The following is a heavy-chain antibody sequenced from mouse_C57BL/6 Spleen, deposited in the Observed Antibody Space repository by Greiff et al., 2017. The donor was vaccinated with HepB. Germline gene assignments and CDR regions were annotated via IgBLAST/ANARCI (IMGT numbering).Heavy chain of an antibody. Sequence: EVQLVESGGGLVKPGGSLKLSCAASGFTFSDYGMHWVRQAPEKGLEWVAYISSGSSTIYYADTVKGRCTISRDNAKNTLFLQMTSLRSEDTAMYYCARPSYGSSLYAMDYWGQGTSVTVSS. CDR3: ARPSYGSSLYAMDY. CDR2: ISSGSSTI. J-gene: IGHJ4*01. V-gene: IGHV5-17*01. CDR1: GFTFSDYG. D-gene: IGHD1-1*01.